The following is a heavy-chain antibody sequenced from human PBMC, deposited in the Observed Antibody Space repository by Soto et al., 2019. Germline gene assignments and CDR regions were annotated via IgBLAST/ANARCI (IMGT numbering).Heavy chain of an antibody. CDR1: GYTFTSYD. V-gene: IGHV1-8*01. CDR2: MDPNSGNT. Sequence: ASVKVSCKASGYTFTSYDINWVRQATGQGLEWMGWMDPNSGNTGYAQKFQGRVTMTRNTSISTAYMELSSLRSEDTAVYYCARGFQKWEPNGMDVWGQGTTVTVSS. CDR3: ARGFQKWEPNGMDV. D-gene: IGHD1-26*01. J-gene: IGHJ6*02.